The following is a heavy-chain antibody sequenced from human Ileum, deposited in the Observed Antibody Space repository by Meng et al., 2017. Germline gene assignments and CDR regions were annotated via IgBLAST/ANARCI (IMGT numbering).Heavy chain of an antibody. CDR3: ARDRPALSNGWPAFDS. V-gene: IGHV3-30-3*01. D-gene: IGHD6-19*01. CDR1: GFSLGSYS. Sequence: GGSLRLSCAASGFSLGSYSMHWVRQAPGKGLECLAVISYDGSNIDYADSVKGRFTIFRDNSKKTLYLEMKNVRVEDTAVYYCARDRPALSNGWPAFDSWGQGTLVTVSS. J-gene: IGHJ4*02. CDR2: ISYDGSNI.